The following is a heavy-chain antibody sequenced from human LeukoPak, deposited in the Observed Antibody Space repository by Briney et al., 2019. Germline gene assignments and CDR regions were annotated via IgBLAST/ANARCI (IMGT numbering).Heavy chain of an antibody. CDR3: AKDVGKWESLHFFDY. CDR2: ISASGGST. D-gene: IGHD1-26*01. CDR1: GFTFSSSA. Sequence: GGSLRLSCAASGFTFSSSAMSWVRQVPGKGLEWVSGISASGGSTYYADSVRGRFTISRDNSRNTLYLQMNSLRGDDTAVYYCAKDVGKWESLHFFDYWGQGTLVTVSS. J-gene: IGHJ4*02. V-gene: IGHV3-23*01.